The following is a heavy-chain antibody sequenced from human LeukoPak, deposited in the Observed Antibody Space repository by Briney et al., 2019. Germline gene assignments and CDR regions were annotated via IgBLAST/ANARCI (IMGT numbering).Heavy chain of an antibody. CDR3: ARDRHIVVVTAIHDAFDI. D-gene: IGHD2-21*02. CDR2: IIPILGIA. V-gene: IGHV1-69*04. J-gene: IGHJ3*02. Sequence: SVKVSCKASGGTFSSYAISWVRQAPGQGLEWMGRIIPILGIANYAQKFQGRVTITADKYTSTAYMELSSLRSEDTAVYYCARDRHIVVVTAIHDAFDIWGQGTMVTVSS. CDR1: GGTFSSYA.